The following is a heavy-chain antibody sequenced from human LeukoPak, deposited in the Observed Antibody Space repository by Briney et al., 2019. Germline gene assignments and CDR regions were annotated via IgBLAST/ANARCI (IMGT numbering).Heavy chain of an antibody. J-gene: IGHJ1*01. V-gene: IGHV4-4*07. CDR1: GGSICGYF. CDR2: IYATGTT. CDR3: AREGGGSNRCLD. Sequence: SETLSLTCTVSGGSICGYFWSWILQPAGKGLECIGRIYATGTTNYNPSLNSRVTMSVDTSKNQFSLNLTSVTAADTAVYYCAREGGGSNRCLDWGQGTLVTVSS. D-gene: IGHD3-16*02.